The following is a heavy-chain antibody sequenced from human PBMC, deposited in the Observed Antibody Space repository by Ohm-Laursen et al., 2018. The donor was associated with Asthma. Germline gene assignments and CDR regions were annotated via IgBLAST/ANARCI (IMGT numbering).Heavy chain of an antibody. Sequence: SVKVSCKASGYTFTSYGISWVRQAPGQGLEWMGGIIPIFGTANYAQKFQGRVTITADESTSTAYMELSSLRSEDTAVYYCARDRNPVVPAAKPYYYGMDVWGQGTTVTVSS. CDR2: IIPIFGTA. D-gene: IGHD2-2*02. V-gene: IGHV1-69*13. CDR3: ARDRNPVVPAAKPYYYGMDV. J-gene: IGHJ6*02. CDR1: GYTFTSYG.